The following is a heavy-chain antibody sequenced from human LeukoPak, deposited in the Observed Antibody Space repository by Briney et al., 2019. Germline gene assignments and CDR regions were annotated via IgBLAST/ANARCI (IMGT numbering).Heavy chain of an antibody. V-gene: IGHV4-4*07. Sequence: PSEALSLTCTVSGGSITSYYWSWIQQPAGKGLEWIGRIYTTGITHYNPSLRGRVSLSVDTSKNQFSLKLNSATAADTAVYYCARGIAAAGTVAFDIWGQGTKVTVSS. CDR1: GGSITSYY. D-gene: IGHD6-25*01. CDR2: IYTTGIT. J-gene: IGHJ3*02. CDR3: ARGIAAAGTVAFDI.